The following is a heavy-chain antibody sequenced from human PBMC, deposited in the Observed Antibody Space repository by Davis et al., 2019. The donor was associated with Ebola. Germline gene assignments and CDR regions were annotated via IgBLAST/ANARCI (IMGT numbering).Heavy chain of an antibody. V-gene: IGHV4-34*01. CDR3: AARTTGIGRY. J-gene: IGHJ4*02. CDR1: GGSFSSYY. D-gene: IGHD6-13*01. Sequence: SQTLSLTCAVYGGSFSSYYWSWIRQHPGKGLEWIGYIYYSGSTNYNPSLKSRVTISVDTSKNQFSLKLSSVTAADTAVYYCAARTTGIGRYWGQGTLVTVSS. CDR2: IYYSGST.